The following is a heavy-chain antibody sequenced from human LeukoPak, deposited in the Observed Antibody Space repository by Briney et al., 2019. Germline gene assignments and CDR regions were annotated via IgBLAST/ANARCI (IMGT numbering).Heavy chain of an antibody. CDR2: IIPIFGTA. CDR3: ARLPEYSSSSHYFDY. V-gene: IGHV1-69*05. Sequence: SVKVSCKASGGTFSSYAISWVRQAPGQGLEWMGGIIPIFGTANYAQKFQGRVTITTDESTSTAYMELSSLRSEDTAVYYCARLPEYSSSSHYFDYWGQGILVTVSS. J-gene: IGHJ4*02. CDR1: GGTFSSYA. D-gene: IGHD6-6*01.